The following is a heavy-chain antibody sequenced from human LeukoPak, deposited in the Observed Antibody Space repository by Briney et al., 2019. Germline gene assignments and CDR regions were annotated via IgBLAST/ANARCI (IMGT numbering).Heavy chain of an antibody. CDR1: GFTFSSYS. CDR3: ARESDCSGGSCYDY. D-gene: IGHD2-15*01. J-gene: IGHJ4*02. CDR2: ISSSSSTI. V-gene: IGHV3-48*01. Sequence: GGSLRLSSAASGFTFSSYSMNWVRQAPGKGLEWVSYISSSSSTIYYADSVKGRFTISRDNAKNSLYLQMNSLRAEDTAVYYCARESDCSGGSCYDYWGQGTLVTVSS.